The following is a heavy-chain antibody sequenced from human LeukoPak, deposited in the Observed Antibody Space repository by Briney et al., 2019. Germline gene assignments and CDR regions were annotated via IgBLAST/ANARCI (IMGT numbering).Heavy chain of an antibody. CDR3: ARARAPIAQRAFDI. Sequence: GGSLRLSCAASGFTFSSYSMNWVRQDPGKGLEWVSSISSSSSYIYYADSVKGRFTISRDNAKNSLYLQMNSLRAEDTAVYYCARARAPIAQRAFDIWGQGTMVTVSS. CDR2: ISSSSSYI. D-gene: IGHD2-21*01. CDR1: GFTFSSYS. J-gene: IGHJ3*02. V-gene: IGHV3-21*01.